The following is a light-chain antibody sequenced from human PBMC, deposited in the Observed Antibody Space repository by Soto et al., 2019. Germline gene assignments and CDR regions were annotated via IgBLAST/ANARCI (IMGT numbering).Light chain of an antibody. CDR2: GAS. Sequence: EIVLAQSPGTLSLSPGERATLSCRACQSVANNYLAWFQRKPGQAPRLLVYGASSRATGIPDRFSGSGSGTDFALTISRLEPEYVAVLYCQEYAASPFTFGGGTKVEIK. CDR3: QEYAASPFT. CDR1: QSVANNY. J-gene: IGKJ4*01. V-gene: IGKV3-20*01.